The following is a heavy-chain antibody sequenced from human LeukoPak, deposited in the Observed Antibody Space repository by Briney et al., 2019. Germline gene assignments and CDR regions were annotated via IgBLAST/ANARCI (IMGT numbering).Heavy chain of an antibody. CDR1: GYTFTSYA. J-gene: IGHJ6*02. D-gene: IGHD3-22*01. V-gene: IGHV1-3*01. CDR3: ARALDAYDSSGYNYYNMDV. Sequence: ASVKVSCKASGYTFTSYAMHWMRQAPGQRLEWMGWINAGNGNTKYSQKFQGRVTITRDTSANTAYMELSSLRSEDTAVYYCARALDAYDSSGYNYYNMDVWGQGTTVTVSS. CDR2: INAGNGNT.